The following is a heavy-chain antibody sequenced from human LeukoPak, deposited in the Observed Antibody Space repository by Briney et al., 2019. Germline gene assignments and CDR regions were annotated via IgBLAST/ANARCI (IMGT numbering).Heavy chain of an antibody. Sequence: ASVTVSCKASGYPFNNYDINWVRQAPGQGLEWMGWMNPHSGKTVYARNLQGRVTITRDTSISTAYMEVRSLTSDDTAVYYCARAGKGDILTGYYFFDYWGQGTLVTVSS. CDR2: MNPHSGKT. D-gene: IGHD3-9*01. J-gene: IGHJ4*02. CDR3: ARAGKGDILTGYYFFDY. V-gene: IGHV1-8*01. CDR1: GYPFNNYD.